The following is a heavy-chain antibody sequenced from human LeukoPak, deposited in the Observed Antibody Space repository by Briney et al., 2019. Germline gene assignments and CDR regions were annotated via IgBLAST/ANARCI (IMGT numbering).Heavy chain of an antibody. CDR3: ARGRRPPGSGYYYYMDV. Sequence: LSETLSLTCAVYGGSFSGYYWSWIRQPPGKGLEWIGEINHSGSTNYNPSLKSRVTISVDTSKNQFSLKLSSVTAADTAVYYCARGRRPPGSGYYYYMDVWGKGTTVTVSS. V-gene: IGHV4-34*01. D-gene: IGHD3-10*01. CDR1: GGSFSGYY. CDR2: INHSGST. J-gene: IGHJ6*03.